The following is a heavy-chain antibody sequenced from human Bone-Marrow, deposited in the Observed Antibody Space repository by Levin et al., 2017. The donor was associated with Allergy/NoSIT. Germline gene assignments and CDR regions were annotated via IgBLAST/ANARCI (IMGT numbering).Heavy chain of an antibody. CDR2: ISGNAVRT. V-gene: IGHV3-23*01. CDR3: AREVAISDYFDY. CDR1: GFTFSNYA. Sequence: GESLRLSCAASGFTFSNYAMAWVRQAPGKGLYWVSAISGNAVRTFYADAVKGRFTISRDNSKNTLYLQINSLRAEDTAIYYCAREVAISDYFDYWGQGALVTVSS. J-gene: IGHJ4*02. D-gene: IGHD5-12*01.